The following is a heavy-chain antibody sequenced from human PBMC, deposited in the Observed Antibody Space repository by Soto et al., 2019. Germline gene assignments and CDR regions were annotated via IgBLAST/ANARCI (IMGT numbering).Heavy chain of an antibody. CDR3: ARDVYDSYGMDV. V-gene: IGHV3-48*03. Sequence: LRLSCAASGFTFSSYEMNWVRQAPGKGLEWVSYISSSGSTIYYADSVKGRFTISRDNAKNSLYLQMNSLRAEDTAVYYCARDVYDSYGMDVWGQGTTVTVSS. D-gene: IGHD3-3*01. CDR2: ISSSGSTI. J-gene: IGHJ6*02. CDR1: GFTFSSYE.